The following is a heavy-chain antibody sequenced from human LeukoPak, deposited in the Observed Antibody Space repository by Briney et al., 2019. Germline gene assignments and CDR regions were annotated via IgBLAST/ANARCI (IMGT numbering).Heavy chain of an antibody. CDR3: ARVGSTTVTSYYFDY. Sequence: GGSLRLSCAASGFTFSSYWMHWVRQAPGKGLVWVSRINSDGSSTSYADPVKGRFTISRDNAKNTLYLQMNSLRAEDTAVYYCARVGSTTVTSYYFDYWGQGTLVTVSS. CDR2: INSDGSST. D-gene: IGHD4-17*01. CDR1: GFTFSSYW. J-gene: IGHJ4*02. V-gene: IGHV3-74*01.